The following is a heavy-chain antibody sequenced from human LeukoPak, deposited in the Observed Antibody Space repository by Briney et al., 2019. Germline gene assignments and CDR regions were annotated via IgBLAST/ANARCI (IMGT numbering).Heavy chain of an antibody. CDR2: IYHSGST. J-gene: IGHJ6*02. Sequence: SQTLSLTCAVSGGSISSGGYSWGWIRQPPGKGLEWIGYIYHSGSTYYNPSLKSRVTISVDRSKNQFSLKLSSVTAADTAVYYCARVVGVRGYDYGMDVWGQGTTVTVSS. V-gene: IGHV4-30-2*01. CDR3: ARVVGVRGYDYGMDV. D-gene: IGHD3-10*01. CDR1: GGSISSGGYS.